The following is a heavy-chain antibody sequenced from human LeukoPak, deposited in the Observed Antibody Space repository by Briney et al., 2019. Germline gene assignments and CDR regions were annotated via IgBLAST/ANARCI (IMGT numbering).Heavy chain of an antibody. CDR1: GFTFSAYG. CDR3: AKDGDSGTAYYYYYMDV. CDR2: IWYDGSNK. D-gene: IGHD2-21*02. V-gene: IGHV3-33*06. J-gene: IGHJ6*03. Sequence: PGGSLRLSCAASGFTFSAYGMHWVRQAPGKGLEWVAVIWYDGSNKYYADSVRGRFTISRDSSKNTLYLQMNSLRAEDTAVYYCAKDGDSGTAYYYYYMDVWGKGTTVTASS.